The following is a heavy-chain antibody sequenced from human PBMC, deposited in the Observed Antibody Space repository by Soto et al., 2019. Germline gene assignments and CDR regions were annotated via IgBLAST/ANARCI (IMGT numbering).Heavy chain of an antibody. V-gene: IGHV3-48*01. D-gene: IGHD3-10*01. CDR2: ISSSSSTI. CDR3: ARVPRYGSGSHYYFDY. Sequence: GGSLRLSCAASGFTFSSYSMNWVRQAPGKGLEWVSYISSSSSTIYYADSVKGRFTISRDNAKNSLYLQMNSLRAEDTAVYYCARVPRYGSGSHYYFDYWGQGTLVTVSS. CDR1: GFTFSSYS. J-gene: IGHJ4*02.